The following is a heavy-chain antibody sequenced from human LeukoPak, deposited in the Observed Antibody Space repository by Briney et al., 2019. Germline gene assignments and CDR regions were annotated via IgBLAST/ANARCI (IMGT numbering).Heavy chain of an antibody. V-gene: IGHV4-4*02. CDR2: IYYSGST. CDR3: ARDLYVYMDV. D-gene: IGHD3-16*01. Sequence: SGTLSLTCAVSGGSISSSNWWNWVRQPPGKGLEWIGYIYYSGSTNYNPSLKSRVTISEDTSMNQFSLKLSSVTAADTAVYYCARDLYVYMDVWGKGTTVTVSS. J-gene: IGHJ6*03. CDR1: GGSISSSNW.